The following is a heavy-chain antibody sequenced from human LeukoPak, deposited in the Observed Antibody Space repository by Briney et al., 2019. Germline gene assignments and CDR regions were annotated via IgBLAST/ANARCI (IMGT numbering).Heavy chain of an antibody. CDR2: INTDGSTT. Sequence: GGSLSLSCAGSGFTLSTYWMHWVRQAPGGGLVWVSGINTDGSTTSYADSVKGRFTISRDNAKNTLYLQMTSLRVEDTALYYCAKESGYDVDLEYWGQGALVTVSS. CDR1: GFTLSTYW. CDR3: AKESGYDVDLEY. D-gene: IGHD5-12*01. V-gene: IGHV3-74*01. J-gene: IGHJ4*02.